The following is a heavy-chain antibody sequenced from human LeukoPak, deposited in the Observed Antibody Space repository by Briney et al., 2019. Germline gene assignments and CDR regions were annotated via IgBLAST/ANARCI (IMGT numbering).Heavy chain of an antibody. CDR3: TTERPGWNIWFAY. CDR2: ISSSGSTI. Sequence: PGGSLRLSCAASGFTFSSYEMNWVRQAPGKGLEWVSYISSSGSTIYYADSVKGRFTISRDNAKNSLYLQMNSLRAEDTAVYYCTTERPGWNIWFAYWGQGTLVTVSS. J-gene: IGHJ4*02. V-gene: IGHV3-48*03. CDR1: GFTFSSYE. D-gene: IGHD2/OR15-2a*01.